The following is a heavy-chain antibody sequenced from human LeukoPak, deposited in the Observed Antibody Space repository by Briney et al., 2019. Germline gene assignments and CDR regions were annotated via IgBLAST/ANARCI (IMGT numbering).Heavy chain of an antibody. D-gene: IGHD5-12*01. CDR3: ARIGGTYSGYDY. V-gene: IGHV4-59*02. J-gene: IGHJ4*02. CDR1: GVSVTSYY. Sequence: SETLSLTCTVSGVSVTSYYWNWIRQPPGKGLEWIGYISSSGSATYNPSLKTRVTIFLDTSKNQVSLKLSSVTAAGTAVYYCARIGGTYSGYDYWGQGTLATVSS. CDR2: ISSSGSA.